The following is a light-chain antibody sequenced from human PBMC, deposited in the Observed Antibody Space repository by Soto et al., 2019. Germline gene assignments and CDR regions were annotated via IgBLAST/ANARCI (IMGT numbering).Light chain of an antibody. CDR2: GAS. Sequence: EIVMTQSPATLSVSPGERATLSCRASQSVSSNLAWYQQKPGQAPRLLIYGASTRATGIPDRFSGSGSGTDFTLTISRLEAEDFAVYYCQRYGSSPLFGQGTLLEIK. CDR3: QRYGSSPL. V-gene: IGKV3-15*01. CDR1: QSVSSN. J-gene: IGKJ5*01.